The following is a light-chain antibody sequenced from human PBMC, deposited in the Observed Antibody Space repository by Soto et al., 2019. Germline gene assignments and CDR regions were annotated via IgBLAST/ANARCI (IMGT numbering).Light chain of an antibody. J-gene: IGLJ1*01. V-gene: IGLV1-36*01. CDR1: SSNIGNNA. Sequence: QSELTQSPSVSEAPTQRVTISCSGSSSNIGNNAVNWYQQLPGKAPKLLLYYDDLLPSGVSDRFSGSKSGTSASLAISGLQSEYEADYYCAAWDDSLNGYVFGTGTRSPS. CDR2: YDD. CDR3: AAWDDSLNGYV.